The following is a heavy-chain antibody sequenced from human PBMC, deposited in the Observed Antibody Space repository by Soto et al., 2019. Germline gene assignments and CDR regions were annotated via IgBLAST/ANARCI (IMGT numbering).Heavy chain of an antibody. D-gene: IGHD2-2*01. CDR1: GFTFSSYG. V-gene: IGHV3-30*18. J-gene: IGHJ5*02. CDR3: AKGPAASFSGA. CDR2: ISYDGSNK. Sequence: GGSLRLSCAASGFTFSSYGMHWVRQAPGKGLEWVAVISYDGSNKYYADSVKGRFTISRDNSKNTLYLQMNSLRAEDTAVYYCAKGPAASFSGAWGQGTLVTVSS.